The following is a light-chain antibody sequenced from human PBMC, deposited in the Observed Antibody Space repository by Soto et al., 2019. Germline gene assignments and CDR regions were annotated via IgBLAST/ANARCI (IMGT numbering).Light chain of an antibody. CDR3: QQRGNWPPT. CDR1: QSVSSY. CDR2: DAS. J-gene: IGKJ3*01. V-gene: IGKV3-11*01. Sequence: IVLTQSPATMALSPGERATLSCRASQSVSSYLAWYQQKPGQAPRLLIYDASHSATGIPARFSGSGSGTDFTLTISRLEPEDFAVYYCQQRGNWPPTFGPGTKVDIK.